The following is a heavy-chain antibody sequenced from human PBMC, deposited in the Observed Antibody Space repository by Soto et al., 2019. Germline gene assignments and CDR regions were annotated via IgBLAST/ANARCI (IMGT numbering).Heavy chain of an antibody. CDR1: GGSFSGYY. CDR3: ARARSMVRGGYYYGMDV. CDR2: INHSGST. D-gene: IGHD3-10*01. Sequence: QVQLQQWGAGLLKPSETLSLTCAVYGGSFSGYYWSWIRQPPGKGLEWIGEINHSGSTNYNPSLKSRVTISVDTSKNQSSLKLSSVTAADTAVYYCARARSMVRGGYYYGMDVWGQGTTVTVSS. J-gene: IGHJ6*02. V-gene: IGHV4-34*01.